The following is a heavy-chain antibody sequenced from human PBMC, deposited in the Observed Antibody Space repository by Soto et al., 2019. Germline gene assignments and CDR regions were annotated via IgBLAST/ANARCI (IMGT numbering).Heavy chain of an antibody. CDR3: ARDIGAMDV. J-gene: IGHJ6*02. V-gene: IGHV3-48*03. CDR2: ISSSGSTI. D-gene: IGHD1-26*01. Sequence: PGGSLRLSCAASGFTFSSYEMNWVRQAPGKGLEWVSYISSSGSTIYYAASVKGRFTISRDNAKSSLYLQMNSLRAEDTAVYYCARDIGAMDVWGQGTTVTVSS. CDR1: GFTFSSYE.